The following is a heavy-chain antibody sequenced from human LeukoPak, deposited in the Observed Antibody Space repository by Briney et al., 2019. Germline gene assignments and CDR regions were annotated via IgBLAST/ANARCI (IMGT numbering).Heavy chain of an antibody. D-gene: IGHD4-17*01. V-gene: IGHV4-59*01. Sequence: SETLSLTCTVSGGSISSYCWHWIRQPPGKGLEWIGYIYYSGSTNSNPSLKSRVTISVDTSKNQFSLKLSSVTAADTAVYHCARDRGDYNFDYWGQGTLVTVSS. CDR3: ARDRGDYNFDY. J-gene: IGHJ4*02. CDR1: GGSISSYC. CDR2: IYYSGST.